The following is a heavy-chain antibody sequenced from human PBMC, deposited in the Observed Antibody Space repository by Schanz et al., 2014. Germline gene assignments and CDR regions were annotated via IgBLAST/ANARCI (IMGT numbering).Heavy chain of an antibody. J-gene: IGHJ6*02. D-gene: IGHD6-6*01. CDR2: IRGSGGST. CDR3: AKVWKDHRIAGRPGWSDGMDV. CDR1: AFALNNYD. V-gene: IGHV3-23*04. Sequence: VQLVESGGGLVKPGGSLRLSCAASAFALNNYDMTWVRQAPGKGLEWVSCIRGSGGSTLYADSVQGRFTISRDDSKNMLYLQMNSLRAEDTAVYYCAKVWKDHRIAGRPGWSDGMDVWGQGTTVTVSS.